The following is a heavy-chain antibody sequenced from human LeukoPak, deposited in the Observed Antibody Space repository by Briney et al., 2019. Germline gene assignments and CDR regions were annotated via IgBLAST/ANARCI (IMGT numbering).Heavy chain of an antibody. Sequence: PGGSLRLSCAASGFTFSSYGMHWVRQAPGKGLEWVAVIWYDGSNKYYADSVKGRFTISRDNSKNTLYLQMNGLRAEDTAVYYCAILWFGELSDYWGQGTLVTVSS. J-gene: IGHJ4*02. CDR2: IWYDGSNK. V-gene: IGHV3-33*01. D-gene: IGHD3-10*01. CDR3: AILWFGELSDY. CDR1: GFTFSSYG.